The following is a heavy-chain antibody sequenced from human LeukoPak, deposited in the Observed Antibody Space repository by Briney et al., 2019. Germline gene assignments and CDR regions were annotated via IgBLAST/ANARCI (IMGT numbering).Heavy chain of an antibody. Sequence: PGGSLRLSCAASGFTFRSYAMSRVREAPGKGLEWVSAISGSGGSTYYADSVKGRFTISRDNSKNTLYLQMNSLRAEDTAVYYCAKDLQLILQTWGQGTLVTVSS. V-gene: IGHV3-23*01. CDR2: ISGSGGST. J-gene: IGHJ5*02. CDR1: GFTFRSYA. D-gene: IGHD2-15*01. CDR3: AKDLQLILQT.